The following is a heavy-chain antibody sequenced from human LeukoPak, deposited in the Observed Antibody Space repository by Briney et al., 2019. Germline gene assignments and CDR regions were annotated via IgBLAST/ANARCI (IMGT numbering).Heavy chain of an antibody. CDR1: GFTFSSYA. D-gene: IGHD3-9*01. CDR2: ISGSGGST. J-gene: IGHJ6*02. CDR3: AKVERTGYTVGGMDV. Sequence: GGSLRLSCAASGFTFSSYAINWVRQAPGKGLEWVSAISGSGGSTYYADSVKGRFTISRDNSKNTIYLQINSLRAEDTAVYYCAKVERTGYTVGGMDVWGQGTTVTVSS. V-gene: IGHV3-23*01.